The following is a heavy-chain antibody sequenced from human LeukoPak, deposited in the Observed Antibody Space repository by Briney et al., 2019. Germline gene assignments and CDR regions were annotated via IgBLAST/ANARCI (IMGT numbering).Heavy chain of an antibody. J-gene: IGHJ2*01. CDR3: ARAPPYCGGDCSDWYFDL. CDR1: GFTFSSYS. CDR2: ISRGSASI. V-gene: IGHV3-21*01. Sequence: GGSLRLSCAASGFTFSSYSMNWVRQAPGKGLEWVSSISRGSASIYYADSLRGRVTISRDNAKNSLSLQMNSLRVEDTAVYYCARAPPYCGGDCSDWYFDLWGRGTLVTVSS. D-gene: IGHD2-21*02.